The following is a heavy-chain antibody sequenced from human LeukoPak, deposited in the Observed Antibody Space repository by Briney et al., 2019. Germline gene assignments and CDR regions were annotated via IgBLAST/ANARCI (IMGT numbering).Heavy chain of an antibody. V-gene: IGHV1-46*01. CDR1: GYTFITYY. D-gene: IGHD4-17*01. CDR2: INPSGGST. CDR3: ARVKPGDYGPYWYFDL. J-gene: IGHJ2*01. Sequence: ASVKVSCKASGYTFITYYMHCVRQAPGQGLEWMGIINPSGGSTSYAQKFQGRVTMTRDTSTSTVYMELSSLRSEDTAVYYCARVKPGDYGPYWYFDLWGRGTLVTVSS.